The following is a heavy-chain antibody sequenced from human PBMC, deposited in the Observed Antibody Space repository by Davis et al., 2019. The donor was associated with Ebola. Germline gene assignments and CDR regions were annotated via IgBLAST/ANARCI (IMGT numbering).Heavy chain of an antibody. J-gene: IGHJ5*02. V-gene: IGHV4-39*01. CDR3: ARGRGYGYCSSTSCPTPVGWFDP. CDR2: IYYSWST. D-gene: IGHD2-2*01. CDR1: GGSISSSSYY. Sequence: MPGGSLRLSCTVSGGSISSSSYYWGWIRQPPGKGLEWIGSIYYSWSTYYNPSLKSRVTISVDTSKNQFSLKLSSVTAADTAVYYCARGRGYGYCSSTSCPTPVGWFDPWGQGTLVTVSS.